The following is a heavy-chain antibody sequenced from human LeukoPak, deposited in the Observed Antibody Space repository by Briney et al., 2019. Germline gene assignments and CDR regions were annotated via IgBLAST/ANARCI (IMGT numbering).Heavy chain of an antibody. CDR1: GFTVSSNS. D-gene: IGHD6-13*01. Sequence: GGSLRLSCAASGFTVSSNSMSWVRQAPGKGLEWVSVIYSGDNTYYIDSVKGRFTISRDNSKNTLYLQMNSLRAEDTAVYYCARRYSSSWGLDCWGQGTLVTVSS. J-gene: IGHJ4*02. CDR2: IYSGDNT. V-gene: IGHV3-66*04. CDR3: ARRYSSSWGLDC.